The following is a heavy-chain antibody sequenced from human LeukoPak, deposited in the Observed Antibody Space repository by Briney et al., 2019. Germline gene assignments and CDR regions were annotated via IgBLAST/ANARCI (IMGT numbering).Heavy chain of an antibody. Sequence: SETLSLTCTGSGYSIVSCYYWAWSRQPPGKGLEWGGCVYHSGTYYKACLRSRGTMSMDNSKNQLSLQLTSVTAADSAFSYCAKSSGGGGHDSWGQGPLVPVSS. CDR2: VYHSGT. J-gene: IGHJ5*01. CDR3: AKSSGGGGHDS. CDR1: GYSIVSCYY. V-gene: IGHV4-38-2*02. D-gene: IGHD6-25*01.